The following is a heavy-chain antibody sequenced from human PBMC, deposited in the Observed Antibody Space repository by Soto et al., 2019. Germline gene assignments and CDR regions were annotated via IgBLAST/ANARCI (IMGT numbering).Heavy chain of an antibody. Sequence: EVRLVESGAALVPPGGSLRLTCEASGFTFSDHWMHWVQRAPERGLAWVSYINTDGSTGDTSYADSVKGRFSVSSDDSNDRLDLQMKDLRVEGTAVYYCARGRGTYYADSWGQGTLVTVSS. CDR2: INTDGSTGDT. CDR1: GFTFSDHW. CDR3: ARGRGTYYADS. V-gene: IGHV3-74*03. J-gene: IGHJ4*02. D-gene: IGHD1-26*01.